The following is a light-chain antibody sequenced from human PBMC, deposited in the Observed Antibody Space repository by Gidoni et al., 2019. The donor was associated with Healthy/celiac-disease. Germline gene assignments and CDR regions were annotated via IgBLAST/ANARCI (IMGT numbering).Light chain of an antibody. Sequence: SYVLTQPTSVSVAPGKTARITGGGNNIVSKSVHWYQQKPGKAPVLVVYDDSDRPSGIPEGFSGSNSGNTATLTISRVEAGDEAYYYCQVWDSSSDHVVFGGGTTLTVL. CDR3: QVWDSSSDHVV. J-gene: IGLJ2*01. CDR1: NIVSKS. V-gene: IGLV3-21*03. CDR2: DDS.